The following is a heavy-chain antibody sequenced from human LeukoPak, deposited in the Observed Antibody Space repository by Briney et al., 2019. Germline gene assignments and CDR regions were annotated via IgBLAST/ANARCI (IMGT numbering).Heavy chain of an antibody. J-gene: IGHJ4*02. V-gene: IGHV4-39*01. Sequence: TPSETLSLPCTVSGGSISSSSYYWGWIRQPPGKGLEWIGSIYYSGSTYYNPSLKSRVTISVDTSKNQFSLKLSSVTAADTAVYYCARGFNVEGYSSGWYTYYFDYWGQGTLVTVSS. CDR2: IYYSGST. CDR1: GGSISSSSYY. CDR3: ARGFNVEGYSSGWYTYYFDY. D-gene: IGHD6-19*01.